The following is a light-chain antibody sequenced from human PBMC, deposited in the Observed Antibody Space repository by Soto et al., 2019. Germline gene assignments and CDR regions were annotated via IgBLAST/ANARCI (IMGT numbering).Light chain of an antibody. CDR2: QDS. CDR1: KLGDKY. CDR3: QAWDSSTGV. J-gene: IGLJ1*01. V-gene: IGLV3-1*01. Sequence: SYELTQPPSVSVSPGQTASITCSGDKLGDKYACWYQQKPCQSPVLVIYQDSKRPSGIPERFSGSNSGNPATLTISGTQAMDEADYYCQAWDSSTGVFGTGTKLTVL.